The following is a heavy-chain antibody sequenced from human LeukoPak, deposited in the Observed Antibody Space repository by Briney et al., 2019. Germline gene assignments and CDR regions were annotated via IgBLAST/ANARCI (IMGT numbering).Heavy chain of an antibody. CDR1: GYTFTGYY. D-gene: IGHD5-18*01. V-gene: IGHV1-2*06. CDR3: ARDRDAAMVDDAFDI. J-gene: IGHJ3*02. CDR2: INPNSGDT. Sequence: ASVKVSCKASGYTFTGYYMHWVRQAPGQGLEWMGRINPNSGDTNYAQKFQGRVTMTRDTSISTAYMELSRLRSDDTAVYYCARDRDAAMVDDAFDIWGQGTMVTVSS.